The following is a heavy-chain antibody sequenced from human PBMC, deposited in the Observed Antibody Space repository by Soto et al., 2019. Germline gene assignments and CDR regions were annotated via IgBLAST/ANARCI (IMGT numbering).Heavy chain of an antibody. CDR2: IYYGGSS. D-gene: IGHD4-17*01. CDR3: ARRYGASFDY. J-gene: IGHJ4*02. Sequence: SETLSLTCTVSGASISSDYWSWIRQPPGEGLEWIGFIYYGGSSNYNPSLKSRVTISLDTPKNQLSLKLSSVTAADTADYYCARRYGASFDYWGQGTLVTVSS. V-gene: IGHV4-59*08. CDR1: GASISSDY.